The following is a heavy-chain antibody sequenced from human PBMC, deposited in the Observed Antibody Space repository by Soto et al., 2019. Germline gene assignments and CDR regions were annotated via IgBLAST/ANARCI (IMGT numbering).Heavy chain of an antibody. J-gene: IGHJ4*02. V-gene: IGHV3-23*01. CDR1: GFTFRNFV. D-gene: IGHD2-21*01. CDR3: AQDRGWGVVSPSHDY. Sequence: EVQLLESGGGIVQPGGSLRVSCVASGFTFRNFVMSWVRQAPGKGLEWVSAIRGTGGETFYADSVKGRFTISRDNSKNTLYQQMNSLRDEDTALYFCAQDRGWGVVSPSHDYWGQGTLVTVSS. CDR2: IRGTGGET.